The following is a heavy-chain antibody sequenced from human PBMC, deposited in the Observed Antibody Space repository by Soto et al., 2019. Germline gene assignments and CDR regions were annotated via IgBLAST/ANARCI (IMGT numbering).Heavy chain of an antibody. CDR3: ARVQTTVTTYFFDY. Sequence: SETLSLTCTVSDGAITSPAHYWSWFRQHPGKGLEWIAYIFYSGTTYYSPSLKSRTTISIDTSKNQFSLKLSSVTAADTAGYYCARVQTTVTTYFFDYCGQGTLVT. J-gene: IGHJ4*02. CDR1: DGAITSPAHY. D-gene: IGHD4-17*01. V-gene: IGHV4-31*03. CDR2: IFYSGTT.